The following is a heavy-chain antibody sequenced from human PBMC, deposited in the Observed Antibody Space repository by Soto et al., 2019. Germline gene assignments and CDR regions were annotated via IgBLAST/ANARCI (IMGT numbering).Heavy chain of an antibody. Sequence: GGSLRLSCAASGFTFISYAMHWVRQAPGKGLEWVAVISYDGSNKYYADSVKGRFTISRDNSKNTLYLQMNSLRAEDTAVYYCARIHTRSGYSPNWFDPWGQGTLVTVSS. J-gene: IGHJ5*02. CDR1: GFTFISYA. D-gene: IGHD3-22*01. V-gene: IGHV3-30-3*01. CDR3: ARIHTRSGYSPNWFDP. CDR2: ISYDGSNK.